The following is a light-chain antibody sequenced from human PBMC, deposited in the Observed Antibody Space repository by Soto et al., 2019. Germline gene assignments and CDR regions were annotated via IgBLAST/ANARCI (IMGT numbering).Light chain of an antibody. CDR1: SSDVGGYNY. V-gene: IGLV2-14*01. CDR2: EVS. CDR3: KSYTRSSIWV. Sequence: QSVLTQPASVSGSPGQSITISCTGTSSDVGGYNYVSWYQQHPGKAPKLMIYEVSNRPSGVSNRFSGSKSGNTASLTISGLQAEDEADYYCKSYTRSSIWVFGGGTKVTVL. J-gene: IGLJ3*02.